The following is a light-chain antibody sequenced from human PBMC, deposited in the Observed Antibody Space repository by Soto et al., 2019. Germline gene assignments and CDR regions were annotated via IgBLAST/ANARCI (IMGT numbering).Light chain of an antibody. CDR3: QQANSFPLT. CDR1: QDINNW. J-gene: IGKJ4*01. V-gene: IGKV1D-12*01. CDR2: TTS. Sequence: DIQVTQSPSSVSASVGDRVTITCRASQDINNWLAWYQQKPGKAPKLLIYTTSNLQSGVPSRFSGSGSGTDFTLTISSLQPEDFATYHCQQANSFPLTFGGGTKVEIK.